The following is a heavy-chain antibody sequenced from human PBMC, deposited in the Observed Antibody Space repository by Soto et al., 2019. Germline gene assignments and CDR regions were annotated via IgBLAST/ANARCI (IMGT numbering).Heavy chain of an antibody. CDR2: ISAYNGNT. CDR1: GYTFTSYG. CDR3: ARDRDYYDSSGYYYLGCIDY. D-gene: IGHD3-22*01. J-gene: IGHJ4*02. Sequence: QVQLVQSGAEVKKPGASVKVSCKASGYTFTSYGISWVRQAPGQGLEWMGWISAYNGNTNYAQKLQGRVTMTTDTSTSTAYMELRSLRSDDTAVYYCARDRDYYDSSGYYYLGCIDYWGQGTLVTVSS. V-gene: IGHV1-18*04.